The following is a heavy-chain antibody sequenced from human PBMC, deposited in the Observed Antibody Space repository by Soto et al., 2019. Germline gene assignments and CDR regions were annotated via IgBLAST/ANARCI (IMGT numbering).Heavy chain of an antibody. D-gene: IGHD3-10*01. CDR3: ARDPGAVADAFDI. Sequence: QVQLVESGGGVVQPGRSLRLSCAASGFTFSSYAMHWVRQAPGKGLEWVAVISYDGSNKYYADSVKGRLTISRDNSKNTLYLHMNSLRAEDTAVYYCARDPGAVADAFDIWGRGTMVTVFS. V-gene: IGHV3-30-3*01. CDR1: GFTFSSYA. J-gene: IGHJ3*02. CDR2: ISYDGSNK.